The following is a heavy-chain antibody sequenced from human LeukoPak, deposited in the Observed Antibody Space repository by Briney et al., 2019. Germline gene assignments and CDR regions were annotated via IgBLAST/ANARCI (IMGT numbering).Heavy chain of an antibody. Sequence: SETLSLTCTVSGGSISSYYWSWIRQPPGKGLEWIGYIYYSGSTNYNPSLKSRVTISVDTSKNQFSLRLSSVTAADTAVYYCARGYYYDSSGYYPFDYWGQGTLVTVSS. CDR1: GGSISSYY. V-gene: IGHV4-59*01. D-gene: IGHD3-22*01. CDR2: IYYSGST. CDR3: ARGYYYDSSGYYPFDY. J-gene: IGHJ4*02.